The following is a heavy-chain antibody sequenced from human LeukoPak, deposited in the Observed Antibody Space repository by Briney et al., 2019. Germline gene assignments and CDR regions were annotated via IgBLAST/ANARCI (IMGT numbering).Heavy chain of an antibody. Sequence: GASVKVSCKASGYTFTGYYMHWVRQAPGQGLEWMGRINPNSGGTNYAQKFQGRVTMTRDTYISTAYMELSRLRSDDTAVYYCARGSPGYDSSGYYYESQRVFDYWGQGTLVTVSS. CDR1: GYTFTGYY. CDR2: INPNSGGT. J-gene: IGHJ4*02. CDR3: ARGSPGYDSSGYYYESQRVFDY. V-gene: IGHV1-2*06. D-gene: IGHD3-22*01.